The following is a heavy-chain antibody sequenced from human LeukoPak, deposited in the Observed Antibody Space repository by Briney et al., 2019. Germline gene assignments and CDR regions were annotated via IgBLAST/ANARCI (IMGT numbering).Heavy chain of an antibody. CDR1: GASISSNY. CDR3: ARSLFGYSGYDFPGY. CDR2: IYYSGTT. V-gene: IGHV4-59*01. D-gene: IGHD5-12*01. Sequence: PSETLSLTCSVSGASISSNYWTWIRQPPGKGLEWIGNIYYSGTTNYNPSLKSRVTMSVDTSKNQFSLKLRSVTAADTAVYYCARSLFGYSGYDFPGYWGQGTLVTVSS. J-gene: IGHJ4*02.